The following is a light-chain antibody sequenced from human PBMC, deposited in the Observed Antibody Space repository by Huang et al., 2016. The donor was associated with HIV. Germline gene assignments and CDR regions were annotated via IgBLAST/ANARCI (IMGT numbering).Light chain of an antibody. V-gene: IGKV3-15*01. CDR1: QSVRSN. Sequence: EIAMTQSPATLSVSPGERATLSCRASQSVRSNLAWYQQKPGQAPRLLIYGASNKPTGIPARFSGSGSGTEFTLTISGLQSEDFAVYYCQQYDNWPPLTFGGGTKVEI. CDR2: GAS. CDR3: QQYDNWPPLT. J-gene: IGKJ4*01.